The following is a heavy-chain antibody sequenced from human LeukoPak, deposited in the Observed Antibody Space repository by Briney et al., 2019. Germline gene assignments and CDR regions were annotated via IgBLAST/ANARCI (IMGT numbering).Heavy chain of an antibody. CDR2: ISAFNGNT. Sequence: GASVKVSCKTSGYSLATYAISWVRQAPGQGLEWMGWISAFNGNTNYAQNLQGRVTMTTDTSTNTADMELRSLRSDDTAVYYCARTYYDILTGYLDAFDIWGQGTMVTVSS. V-gene: IGHV1-18*01. D-gene: IGHD3-9*01. CDR1: GYSLATYA. J-gene: IGHJ3*02. CDR3: ARTYYDILTGYLDAFDI.